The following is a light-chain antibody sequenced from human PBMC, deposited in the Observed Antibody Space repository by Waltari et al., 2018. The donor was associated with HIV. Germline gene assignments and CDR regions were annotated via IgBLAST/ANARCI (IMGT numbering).Light chain of an antibody. CDR2: QDT. V-gene: IGLV3-1*01. CDR3: QAWDIITAGVV. Sequence: SYELTQPPSVSVSPGQKASITCSGDKLGDKYASWYQQKPGQSPVLVIYQDTNRASGIPERFSGSNSGNTATLTISGTQATYDADYYCQAWDIITAGVVFGGGTKLTVL. CDR1: KLGDKY. J-gene: IGLJ2*01.